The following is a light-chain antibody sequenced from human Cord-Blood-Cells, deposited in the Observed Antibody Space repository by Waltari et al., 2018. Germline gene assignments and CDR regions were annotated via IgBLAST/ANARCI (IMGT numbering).Light chain of an antibody. CDR2: AVI. CDR3: SSYTSSSTWV. V-gene: IGLV2-14*01. J-gene: IGLJ3*02. Sequence: QSALTQPASVSGSPGQSITISCTGTSSDVGGYNYVSWYQQHPGKAPKRMIYAVIKRPPGVSNRYSGSKSGNTASLTISGLQAEDEADYYGSSYTSSSTWVFGGGTKLTVL. CDR1: SSDVGGYNY.